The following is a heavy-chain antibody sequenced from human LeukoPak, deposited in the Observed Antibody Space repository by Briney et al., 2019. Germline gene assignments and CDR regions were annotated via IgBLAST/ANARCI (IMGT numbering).Heavy chain of an antibody. CDR2: IGPSGDKT. CDR3: ARADSNIAARRIGFDY. J-gene: IGHJ4*02. D-gene: IGHD6-6*01. V-gene: IGHV3-21*01. Sequence: GGSLRLSCAASGYTFNIHGMNWVRQAPGKGPEWVSGIGPSGDKTYYADSVKGRFTISRDNAKNSLYLQMNSLRAGDTALYYCARADSNIAARRIGFDYWGQGTLVTVSS. CDR1: GYTFNIHG.